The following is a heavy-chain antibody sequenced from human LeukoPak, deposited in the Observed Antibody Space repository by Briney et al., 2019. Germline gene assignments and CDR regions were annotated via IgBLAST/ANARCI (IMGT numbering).Heavy chain of an antibody. V-gene: IGHV4-59*08. CDR3: ARLKVGYFDL. J-gene: IGHJ2*01. CDR1: GGSISSYY. CDR2: IYYSGST. Sequence: SETLSLTCTVSGGSISSYYWSWIRQPPGKGLEWIGYIYYSGSTNYNPPLKSRVTISVDTSKNQFSLKLSSVTAADTAVYYCARLKVGYFDLWGRGTLVTVSS.